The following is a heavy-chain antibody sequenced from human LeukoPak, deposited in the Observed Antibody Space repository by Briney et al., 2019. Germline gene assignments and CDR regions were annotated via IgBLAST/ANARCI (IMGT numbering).Heavy chain of an antibody. CDR2: SSHSGST. J-gene: IGHJ5*02. V-gene: IGHV4-34*01. CDR1: GGSFSGYY. Sequence: PSETLSLTCAVYGGSFSGYYWSWIRKPPPKGLEWIGKSSHSGSTNYNQSPKSRVTISVDTSKNKSSLKLRSVSVSATAVSCSARHVEDYYDSSGYYWFDPWGQGTLVTVSS. D-gene: IGHD3-22*01. CDR3: ARHVEDYYDSSGYYWFDP.